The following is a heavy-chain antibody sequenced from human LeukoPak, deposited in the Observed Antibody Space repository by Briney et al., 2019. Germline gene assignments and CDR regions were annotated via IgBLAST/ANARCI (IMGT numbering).Heavy chain of an antibody. CDR1: GGTFSSYA. J-gene: IGHJ4*02. CDR2: IIPILGTA. CDR3: ARAEWRQQLFPFDY. D-gene: IGHD6-6*01. V-gene: IGHV1-69*11. Sequence: SVKVSCKASGGTFSSYAISWVRQAPGQGLEWMGRIIPILGTANYAQKFQGRVTITADESTSTAYMELSSLRSEDTAVYYCARAEWRQQLFPFDYWGQGTLVTVSS.